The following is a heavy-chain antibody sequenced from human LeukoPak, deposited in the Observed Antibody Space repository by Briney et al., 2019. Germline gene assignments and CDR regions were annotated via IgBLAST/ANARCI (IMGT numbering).Heavy chain of an antibody. J-gene: IGHJ4*02. CDR1: GFTFSSYG. CDR2: ISYDGSNK. D-gene: IGHD2-15*01. V-gene: IGHV3-30*18. CDR3: AKDLGDIGVVVVAATPIRKDLDY. Sequence: RPGRSLRLSCAASGFTFSSYGMHWVRQAPGKGLEWVAVISYDGSNKYYADSVKGRFTISRDNSKNTLYLQMNSLRAEDTAVYYCAKDLGDIGVVVVAATPIRKDLDYWGQGTLVTVSS.